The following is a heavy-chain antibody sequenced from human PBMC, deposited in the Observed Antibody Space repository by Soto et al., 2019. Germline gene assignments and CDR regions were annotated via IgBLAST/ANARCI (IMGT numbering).Heavy chain of an antibody. CDR2: IWSDGSNK. CDR1: GFTFSSNG. D-gene: IGHD6-13*01. Sequence: GGSLRLSCTASGFTFSSNGMHWVRQAPGKGLEWVAVIWSDGSNKYYADSVKGRFTIFRDNSKSTLYLQMNGLRAEDTAVYYCARDGSNRPGFYYGMDVWGQGTTVTVSS. CDR3: ARDGSNRPGFYYGMDV. V-gene: IGHV3-33*01. J-gene: IGHJ6*02.